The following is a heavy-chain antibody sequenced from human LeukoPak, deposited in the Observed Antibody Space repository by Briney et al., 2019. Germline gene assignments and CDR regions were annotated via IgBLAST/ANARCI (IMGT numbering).Heavy chain of an antibody. CDR2: IYYSGST. CDR3: ARAGIAPAAGWIDY. D-gene: IGHD6-13*01. CDR1: GGSISSYY. Sequence: SETLSLTCTVSGGSISSYYWSWIRQPPGKGLEWIGYIYYSGSTNYNPSLKSRVTISVDTSKNQFSLKLNSVTAADTAVCYCARAGIAPAAGWIDYWGQGTLVTVSS. V-gene: IGHV4-59*01. J-gene: IGHJ4*02.